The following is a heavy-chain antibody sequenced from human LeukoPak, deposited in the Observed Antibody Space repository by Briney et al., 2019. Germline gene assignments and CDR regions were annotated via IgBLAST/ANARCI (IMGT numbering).Heavy chain of an antibody. CDR2: IYYSGST. J-gene: IGHJ5*02. CDR3: ARAPRRYCSSTSCYTGWFDP. V-gene: IGHV4-31*03. CDR1: GGSISSGGYY. Sequence: SETLSLTCTVSGGSISSGGYYWSWIRQHPGKGLEWIGYIYYSGSTYYNPSLKSRVTISVDTSKNQFSLKLSSVTAADTAVYYCARAPRRYCSSTSCYTGWFDPWGQGTLVTVSS. D-gene: IGHD2-2*02.